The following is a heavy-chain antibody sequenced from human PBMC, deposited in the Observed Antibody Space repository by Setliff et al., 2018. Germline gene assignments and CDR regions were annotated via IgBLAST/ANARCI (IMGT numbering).Heavy chain of an antibody. Sequence: LSLTCAVYGGSFSDYYWSWVRQPPGKGLEWIGEINHSGSTNYNPSLKSRVTISVDTSKNQFSLKLSSVTAADTALYYCASRPTPGIAVAGTEYWGRGTLVTVSS. D-gene: IGHD6-19*01. V-gene: IGHV4-34*01. J-gene: IGHJ4*02. CDR2: INHSGST. CDR3: ASRPTPGIAVAGTEY. CDR1: GGSFSDYY.